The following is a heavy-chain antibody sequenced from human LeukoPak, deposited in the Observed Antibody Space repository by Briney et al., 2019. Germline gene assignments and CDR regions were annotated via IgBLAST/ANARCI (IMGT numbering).Heavy chain of an antibody. J-gene: IGHJ5*02. V-gene: IGHV1-2*02. D-gene: IGHD4-17*01. CDR3: ARGRSATVTIT. CDR1: GYTFTGYY. CDR2: SNPNNGDT. Sequence: ASVKVSCKASGYTFTGYYMHWVRQAPGQGLEWMGWSNPNNGDTKYAQKFQGRVTMTTDTSINTGYMELSSLRSDDTAVYYRARGRSATVTITWGPGTQVTVSS.